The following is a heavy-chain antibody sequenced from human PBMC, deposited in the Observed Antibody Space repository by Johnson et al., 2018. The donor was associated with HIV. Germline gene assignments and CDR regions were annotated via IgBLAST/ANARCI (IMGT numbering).Heavy chain of an antibody. Sequence: VQLVESGGGLVQPGGSLRLSCAASGFTFSSYWMSWVRQAPGKGLEWVANIKQDGSEKYYVDSVKGRFTISRDNSKNTLYLQMNSLRAEDTAVYYCARACRDGYTCDAFDIWGQATMVTVSS. CDR1: GFTFSSYW. J-gene: IGHJ3*02. CDR3: ARACRDGYTCDAFDI. V-gene: IGHV3-7*02. D-gene: IGHD5-24*01. CDR2: IKQDGSEK.